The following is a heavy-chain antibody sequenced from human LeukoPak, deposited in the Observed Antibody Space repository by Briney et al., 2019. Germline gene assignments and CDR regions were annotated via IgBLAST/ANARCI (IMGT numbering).Heavy chain of an antibody. Sequence: GESLKISCKGSGYSFTSYWIGWVRQMPGKGLEWMGIIYPGDSDTRYSPSFQGQVTISADKSISTAYLQWSSLKASDTAMYYCARLLGYCSSTSCHGWGYYYYGMDVWGQGTTVTVSS. J-gene: IGHJ6*02. CDR2: IYPGDSDT. CDR3: ARLLGYCSSTSCHGWGYYYYGMDV. V-gene: IGHV5-51*01. CDR1: GYSFTSYW. D-gene: IGHD2-2*01.